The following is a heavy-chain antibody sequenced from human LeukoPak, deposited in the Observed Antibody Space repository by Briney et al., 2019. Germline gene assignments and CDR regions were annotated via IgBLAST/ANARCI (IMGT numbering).Heavy chain of an antibody. CDR2: ISYDGSNK. CDR1: GFTFSSYA. J-gene: IGHJ4*02. V-gene: IGHV3-30-3*01. D-gene: IGHD2-15*01. CDR3: ARGLGDYFDY. Sequence: GGSLRLSCAASGFTFSSYAMHWVRQAPGKGLGWVAVISYDGSNKYYADSVKGRFTISRDNSKNTLYLQMNSLRAEDTAVYYCARGLGDYFDYWGQGTLVTVSS.